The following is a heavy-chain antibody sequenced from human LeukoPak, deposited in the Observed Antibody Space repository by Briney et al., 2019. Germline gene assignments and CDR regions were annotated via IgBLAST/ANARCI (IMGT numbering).Heavy chain of an antibody. D-gene: IGHD2-21*01. Sequence: ASVKVSCKASGYSFTGYYMHWVRQAPGQGLEWMGWINPNSGGTNFAQKFQGRVTMTRDTSISTAYMELSSLTSDDTALYYCSSSLHNYFDYWGQGTLVTVSS. CDR3: SSSLHNYFDY. V-gene: IGHV1-2*02. J-gene: IGHJ4*02. CDR2: INPNSGGT. CDR1: GYSFTGYY.